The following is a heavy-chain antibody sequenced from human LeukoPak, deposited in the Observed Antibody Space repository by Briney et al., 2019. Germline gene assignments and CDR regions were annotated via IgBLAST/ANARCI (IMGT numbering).Heavy chain of an antibody. CDR3: ARWNSGSELFDY. Sequence: PGGSLRLSCTASGFTFSSFSMNWVRQAPGKGLEWVSFISTGSTYMYYADSVKGRFTISRDNAENSLYLQMNSLRAEDTAVYYCARWNSGSELFDYWGHGTLVTVSS. J-gene: IGHJ4*01. CDR2: ISTGSTYM. CDR1: GFTFSSFS. D-gene: IGHD5-12*01. V-gene: IGHV3-21*01.